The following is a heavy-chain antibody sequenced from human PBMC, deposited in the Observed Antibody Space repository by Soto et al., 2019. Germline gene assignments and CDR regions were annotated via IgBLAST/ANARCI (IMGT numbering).Heavy chain of an antibody. CDR3: ARVWNDGRIDY. V-gene: IGHV3-7*01. J-gene: IGHJ4*02. CDR1: GFTFRSYW. CDR2: INQDGSAK. D-gene: IGHD1-1*01. Sequence: EVQLVESGGGLVQPGGSLRLSCAGSGFTFRSYWMSWVRQAPGKGLEWVANINQDGSAKFYMDSMKGRFTISRDNAENSLYLQMNSLRAEDTAVYYCARVWNDGRIDYWGQGTLVTVSS.